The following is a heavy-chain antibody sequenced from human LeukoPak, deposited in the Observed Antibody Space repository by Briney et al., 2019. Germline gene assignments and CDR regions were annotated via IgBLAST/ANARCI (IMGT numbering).Heavy chain of an antibody. CDR1: GFTFSSYG. D-gene: IGHD2-15*01. CDR3: AKDFFLGGDY. CDR2: IRYDGSSK. J-gene: IGHJ4*02. V-gene: IGHV3-30*02. Sequence: GGSLRLSCAASGFTFSSYGMHWVRQAPGKGLEWVAFIRYDGSSKYYADSVKGRFTISRDNSKNTLYLQMNSLRAEDTAVYYCAKDFFLGGDYWGQGTLVTVSS.